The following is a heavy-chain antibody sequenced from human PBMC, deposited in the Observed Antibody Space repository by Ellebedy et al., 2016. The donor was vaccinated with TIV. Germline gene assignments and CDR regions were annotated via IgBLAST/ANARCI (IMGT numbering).Heavy chain of an antibody. CDR2: IKHDGGEQ. Sequence: GESLKISCAGSGFTFSRYWMSWVRQAPGKGLEWVANIKHDGGEQYYVDSVKGRFTISRDNAKNSLYLQIHSLGAEDAAVYYCATGPPVVWIGDAGTSGIIWGQGTLVTVSS. J-gene: IGHJ4*02. CDR1: GFTFSRYW. D-gene: IGHD3-10*01. V-gene: IGHV3-7*01. CDR3: ATGPPVVWIGDAGTSGII.